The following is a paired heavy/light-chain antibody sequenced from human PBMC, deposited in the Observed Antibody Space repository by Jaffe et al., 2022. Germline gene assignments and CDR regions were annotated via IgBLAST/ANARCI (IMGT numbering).Heavy chain of an antibody. Sequence: EVQLVESGGGLVQPGGSLRLSCAASGFSFGRYSMNWVRQAPGKGLEWISYISISSTLYYADSVKGRFTISRDNAMNSLYLQMNSLRAEDTAVYYCVRGGWGAPVDYWGQGTLVTVSS. CDR3: VRGGWGAPVDY. D-gene: IGHD1-26*01. J-gene: IGHJ4*02. V-gene: IGHV3-48*01. CDR1: GFSFGRYS. CDR2: ISISSTL.
Light chain of an antibody. J-gene: IGLJ3*02. CDR3: FLVYSGARPV. CDR1: TGAVTSGHY. CDR2: DVT. V-gene: IGLV7-46*01. Sequence: QAVVTQEPSLTVSPGGTVTLTCGSSTGAVTSGHYPYWFQQKPGQAPRTLIYDVTNKHSWTPARFSGSLLGGKAALTLSGAQPEDEADYYCFLVYSGARPVFGGGTKLTVL.